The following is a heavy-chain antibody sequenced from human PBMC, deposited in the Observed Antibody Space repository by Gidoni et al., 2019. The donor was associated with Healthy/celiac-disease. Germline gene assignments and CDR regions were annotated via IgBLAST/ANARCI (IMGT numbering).Heavy chain of an antibody. Sequence: QVQLVQSGAEVKKPGSSVKVSCKASGGTFSSYAISWVRQAPGQGLEWMGGSIPIFGTANYAQKFQGRVTITADESTSTAYMELSSLRSEDTAVYYCARWGFWSGYYVLGADYYFDYWGQGTLVTVSS. V-gene: IGHV1-69*01. CDR3: ARWGFWSGYYVLGADYYFDY. CDR1: GGTFSSYA. CDR2: SIPIFGTA. D-gene: IGHD3-3*01. J-gene: IGHJ4*02.